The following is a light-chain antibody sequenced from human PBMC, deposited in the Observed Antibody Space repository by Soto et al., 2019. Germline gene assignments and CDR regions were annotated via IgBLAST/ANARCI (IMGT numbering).Light chain of an antibody. V-gene: IGKV3-11*01. J-gene: IGKJ4*01. CDR2: DAS. CDR3: QQRYNGPLT. CDR1: QSVGNY. Sequence: IVVTQSPATLSFSPGDRVTLSCRASQSVGNYLNWYQQKTSQAPRLLIYDASRRPTGIPPRFSGGGSGTEFSLTISGLRPEDFAVYECQQRYNGPLTFGGGTRVEI.